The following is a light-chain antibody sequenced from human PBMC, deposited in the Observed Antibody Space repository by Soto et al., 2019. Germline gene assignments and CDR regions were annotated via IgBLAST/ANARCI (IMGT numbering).Light chain of an antibody. CDR1: QSIINF. J-gene: IGKJ1*01. Sequence: DILVTQSPLSLSASVGDRVTITCRTSQSIINFLNWYQQKPGKAPDLLIYAASTSQSGVPSRFSGSGSGTDFTLTISSLQPEDSATYYCHQTYIAPWAFGQGTKVDIK. V-gene: IGKV1-39*01. CDR3: HQTYIAPWA. CDR2: AAS.